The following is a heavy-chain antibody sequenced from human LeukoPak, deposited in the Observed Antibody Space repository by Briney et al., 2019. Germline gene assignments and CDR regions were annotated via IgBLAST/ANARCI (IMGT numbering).Heavy chain of an antibody. CDR2: INWNGGST. CDR1: GFTFDDYG. V-gene: IGHV3-20*04. D-gene: IGHD6-6*01. CDR3: AKAYSRSSFDAFDI. Sequence: GGSLRLSCAASGFTFDDYGMSWVRQAPGKGLEWVSAINWNGGSTAYADSVKGRFTISRDNAKNSLYLQMNSLRAEDTALYYCAKAYSRSSFDAFDIWGQGTMVTVSS. J-gene: IGHJ3*02.